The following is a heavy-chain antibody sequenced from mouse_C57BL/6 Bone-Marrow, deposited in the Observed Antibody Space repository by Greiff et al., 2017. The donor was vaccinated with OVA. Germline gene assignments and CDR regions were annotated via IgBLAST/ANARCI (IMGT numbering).Heavy chain of an antibody. J-gene: IGHJ1*01. CDR3: TRRDGYNWYFDV. CDR2: ISSGGSYT. V-gene: IGHV5-6*02. CDR1: GFTFSTYG. D-gene: IGHD2-3*01. Sequence: EVKLMESGGDLVKPGGSLKLSCAASGFTFSTYGMSWVRQTPDKRLEWVATISSGGSYTYYPDSVEGRFTISRDNAKNTLYLQMSSLKSEDTAMYYCTRRDGYNWYFDVWGAGTTVTVSS.